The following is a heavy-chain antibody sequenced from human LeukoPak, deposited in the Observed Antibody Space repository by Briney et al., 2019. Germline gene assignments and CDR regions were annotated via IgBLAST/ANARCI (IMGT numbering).Heavy chain of an antibody. Sequence: PSETLSLTCTVSGGSISGYYWSWIRQAPGKGLEWIGYDHYNGSPNYNASLKSRVTISVDASKNQFSLTLSSVTAADTAVYYCARGQKYRSGYTVTELGSGYFDYWGQGTLVTVSS. J-gene: IGHJ4*02. V-gene: IGHV4-59*01. D-gene: IGHD3-22*01. CDR2: DHYNGSP. CDR3: ARGQKYRSGYTVTELGSGYFDY. CDR1: GGSISGYY.